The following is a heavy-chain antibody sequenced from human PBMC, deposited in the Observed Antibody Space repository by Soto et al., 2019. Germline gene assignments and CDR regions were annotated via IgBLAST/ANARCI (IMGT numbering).Heavy chain of an antibody. J-gene: IGHJ4*02. Sequence: EVPLVESGGGLVQPGRSLRLSCVASGFIADDYAMHWVRQAPGKGLEWVSGISSNSATINYADSVKGRFTISRDNAKNPLFLQMNRLRPEDTAFYYCVKDMKWGGMTTIHYFDSWGQGTLVTVSS. V-gene: IGHV3-9*02. CDR2: ISSNSATI. CDR1: GFIADDYA. D-gene: IGHD4-17*01. CDR3: VKDMKWGGMTTIHYFDS.